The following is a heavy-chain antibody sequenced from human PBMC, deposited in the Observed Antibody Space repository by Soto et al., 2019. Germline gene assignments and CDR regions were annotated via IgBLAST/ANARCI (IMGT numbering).Heavy chain of an antibody. Sequence: QVQLVQSGAEVKKPGSSVKVSCKASGGTFSSYAISWVRQAPGQGLEWMGGIIPIFGTANYAQKFQGRVTITADESTRTAYMELSSLRSEDTAVYSCARDVTHYYDRGYWGQGTLVTVSS. V-gene: IGHV1-69*12. D-gene: IGHD3-22*01. J-gene: IGHJ4*02. CDR3: ARDVTHYYDRGY. CDR2: IIPIFGTA. CDR1: GGTFSSYA.